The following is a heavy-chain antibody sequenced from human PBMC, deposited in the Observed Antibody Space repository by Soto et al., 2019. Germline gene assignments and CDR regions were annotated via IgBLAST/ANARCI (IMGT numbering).Heavy chain of an antibody. CDR2: INPSGGST. CDR3: ARVSAFWTGPDY. CDR1: GYTFTSYY. V-gene: IGHV1-46*03. Sequence: QVQVVQSGAEVKKPGASVKVSCKASGYTFTSYYMHWVRQAPGQGLEWMGIINPSGGSTSYPQKFQGRVTMTRDTSTSTVYMELSSLRSEDTAVYYCARVSAFWTGPDYWGQGTLVTVSS. D-gene: IGHD3-3*01. J-gene: IGHJ4*02.